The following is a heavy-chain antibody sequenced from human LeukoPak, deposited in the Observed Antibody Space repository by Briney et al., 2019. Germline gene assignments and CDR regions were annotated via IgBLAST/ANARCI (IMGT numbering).Heavy chain of an antibody. CDR3: ARDRDSSGWDYYYYYMDV. CDR2: INPNSGGT. Sequence: ASVKVSCKASGYTFTSYDINWVRQATGQGLEWMGWINPNSGGTNYAQKFQGRVTMTRDTSISTAYMELSRLRSDDTAVYYCARDRDSSGWDYYYYYMDVWGKGTTVTISS. D-gene: IGHD6-19*01. J-gene: IGHJ6*03. CDR1: GYTFTSYD. V-gene: IGHV1-2*02.